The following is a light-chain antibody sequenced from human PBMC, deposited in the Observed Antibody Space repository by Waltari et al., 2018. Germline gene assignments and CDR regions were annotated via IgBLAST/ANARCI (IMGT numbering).Light chain of an antibody. CDR1: QSLLHTNGYNY. CDR2: LGS. Sequence: DIVMTQSPLSLPVTPGEPASISCRSSQSLLHTNGYNYLDWYLQKPGQSPQVLIYLGSNRASGVPDRCSGSGSGTDFTLKISRVEPEDVGVYYCMQVLQTPYTFGQGTKLEIK. CDR3: MQVLQTPYT. V-gene: IGKV2-28*01. J-gene: IGKJ2*01.